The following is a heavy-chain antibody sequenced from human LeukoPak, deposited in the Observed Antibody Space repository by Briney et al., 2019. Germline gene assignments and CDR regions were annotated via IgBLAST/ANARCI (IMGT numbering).Heavy chain of an antibody. CDR2: TKKDGSET. CDR1: GFTFNIYS. Sequence: GGSLRLSCAVSGFTFNIYSMSWVRQAPGKGLEWVANTKKDGSETYYVDSVKGRFTISRDNAKNSLYLQMNSLRAEDTAMYYCARGRYSGTTYYFDYWGQGTLVTVSS. J-gene: IGHJ4*02. V-gene: IGHV3-7*03. D-gene: IGHD5-12*01. CDR3: ARGRYSGTTYYFDY.